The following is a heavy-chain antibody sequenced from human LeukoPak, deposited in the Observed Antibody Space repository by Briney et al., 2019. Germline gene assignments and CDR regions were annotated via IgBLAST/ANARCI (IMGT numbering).Heavy chain of an antibody. V-gene: IGHV3-23*01. CDR3: AKSVESAVTTNPYFDY. CDR1: GFTFSDYA. Sequence: PGGSLRLSCAAPGFTFSDYAMSWVRQALGKGLKWVSVISGSGGSTYNVDPVKGRFTISRDNSKNTLYLQMNSLRAEDTAVYYCAKSVESAVTTNPYFDYWGQGILVTVSS. J-gene: IGHJ4*02. CDR2: ISGSGGST. D-gene: IGHD4-17*01.